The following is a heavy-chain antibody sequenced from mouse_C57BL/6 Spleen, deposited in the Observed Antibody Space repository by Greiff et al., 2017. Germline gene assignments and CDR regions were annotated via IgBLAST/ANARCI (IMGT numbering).Heavy chain of an antibody. V-gene: IGHV1-69*01. Sequence: VQLQQPGAELVMPGASVKLSCKASGYTFTSYWMHWVKQRPGQGLEWIGEIDPSDSYTNYNQKFKGKSTLTVDKSSSTAYMQLSSLTSEDSAVYYCARSAMMVGGYFDYWGQGTTLTVSS. CDR2: IDPSDSYT. CDR3: ARSAMMVGGYFDY. D-gene: IGHD2-3*01. CDR1: GYTFTSYW. J-gene: IGHJ2*01.